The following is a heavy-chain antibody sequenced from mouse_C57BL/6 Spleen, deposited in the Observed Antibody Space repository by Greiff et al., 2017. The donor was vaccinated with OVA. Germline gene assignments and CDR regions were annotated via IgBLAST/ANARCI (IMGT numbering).Heavy chain of an antibody. D-gene: IGHD1-1*01. CDR2: INPNNGGT. CDR3: ARTFPSLMDYGSSYDAMDY. Sequence: EVQLQQSGPELVKPGASVKISCKASGYTFTDYYMNWVKQSHGKSLEWIGDINPNNGGTSYNQQFTGKATLTVDKSSSTAYMELRSLTSEDSAVYYSARTFPSLMDYGSSYDAMDYWGQGTSVTVSS. CDR1: GYTFTDYY. V-gene: IGHV1-26*01. J-gene: IGHJ4*01.